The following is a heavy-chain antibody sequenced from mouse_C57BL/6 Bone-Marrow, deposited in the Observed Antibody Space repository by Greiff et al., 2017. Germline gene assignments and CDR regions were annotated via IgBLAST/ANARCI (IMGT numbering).Heavy chain of an antibody. J-gene: IGHJ2*01. D-gene: IGHD2-12*01. Sequence: EVKLMESGAELVRPGASVKLSCTASGFNIKDDYMHWVKQRPEQGLEWIGWIDPENGDTEYASKFQGKATITADTSSNTAYLQLSSLTSEDTAVYYCTPLRRDYWGQGTTLTVSS. CDR1: GFNIKDDY. V-gene: IGHV14-4*01. CDR2: IDPENGDT. CDR3: TPLRRDY.